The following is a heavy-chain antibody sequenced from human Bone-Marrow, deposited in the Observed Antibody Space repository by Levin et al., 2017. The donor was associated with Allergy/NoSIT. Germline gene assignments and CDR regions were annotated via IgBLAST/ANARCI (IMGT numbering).Heavy chain of an antibody. J-gene: IGHJ3*02. CDR1: GGSVSSGNYY. CDR2: IYYSGVT. CDR3: ARSGWERTRRAFDI. D-gene: IGHD1-26*01. V-gene: IGHV4-61*01. Sequence: SQTLSLTCNVSGGSVSSGNYYWSWIRQSPGKGLEWIGYIYYSGVTNYNPSLKSRVTISADTSKNQFSLRLSSVTAADTAVYYCARSGWERTRRAFDIWGQGTMVTVSS.